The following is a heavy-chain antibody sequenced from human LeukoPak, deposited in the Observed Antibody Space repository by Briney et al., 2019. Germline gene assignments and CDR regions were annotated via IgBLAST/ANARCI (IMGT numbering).Heavy chain of an antibody. CDR3: ARETIFGGHFDY. Sequence: SETLSLTCAVYGGSFSGYYWSWIRQPPGKGLEWIGEINHSGSTNYNPSLKSRVTISVDTSKNQFSLKLSSVTAADTAVYYCARETIFGGHFDYWGQGTLVTVSS. V-gene: IGHV4-34*01. D-gene: IGHD3-3*01. J-gene: IGHJ4*02. CDR1: GGSFSGYY. CDR2: INHSGST.